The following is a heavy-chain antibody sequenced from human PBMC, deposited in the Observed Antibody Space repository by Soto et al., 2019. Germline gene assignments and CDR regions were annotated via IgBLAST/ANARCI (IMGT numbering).Heavy chain of an antibody. CDR3: ARGYDGDFVAEYFQH. D-gene: IGHD4-17*01. CDR1: GGTFSSYT. V-gene: IGHV1-69*02. Sequence: QVQLVQSGAEVKKPGSSVKVSCKASGGTFSSYTISWVRQAPGQGLEWMGRIIPILGIANYAQKFQGRVTITADKSTSTAYMELSSLRSEDTAVYCCARGYDGDFVAEYFQHWGQGTLVTVSS. CDR2: IIPILGIA. J-gene: IGHJ1*01.